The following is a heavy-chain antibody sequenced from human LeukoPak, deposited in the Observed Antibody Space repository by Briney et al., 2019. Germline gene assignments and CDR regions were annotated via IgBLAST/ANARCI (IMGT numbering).Heavy chain of an antibody. CDR3: ARDSATGDAFDI. CDR2: INPNSGGT. Sequence: ASVKVSCKASGYTFTGYYMHWVRQAPGQGLEWMGWINPNSGGTNYAQKFQGRVTMTRDTSISTAYMELSRLRSDDTAAYYCARDSATGDAFDIWGQGTMVTVSS. J-gene: IGHJ3*02. CDR1: GYTFTGYY. V-gene: IGHV1-2*02.